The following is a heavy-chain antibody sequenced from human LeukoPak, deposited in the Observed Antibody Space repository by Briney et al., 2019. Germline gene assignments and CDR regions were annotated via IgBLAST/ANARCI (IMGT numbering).Heavy chain of an antibody. D-gene: IGHD2-8*01. Sequence: SETLSLTCAVYGGSFSGYYWSWIRQPPGKGLEWIGEIKHSGSTNYNPSLKSRVTISVDTSKNQFSLKLSSVTAADTAVYYCARTFRVLYGLDPWGQGTLVTVSS. CDR3: ARTFRVLYGLDP. CDR1: GGSFSGYY. CDR2: IKHSGST. V-gene: IGHV4-34*01. J-gene: IGHJ5*02.